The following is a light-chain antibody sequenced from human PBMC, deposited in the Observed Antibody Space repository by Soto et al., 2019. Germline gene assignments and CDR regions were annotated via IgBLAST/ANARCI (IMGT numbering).Light chain of an antibody. J-gene: IGLJ3*02. CDR3: ATWDDKLNVGV. V-gene: IGLV1-44*01. Sequence: QSVLTQPPSASGTPGQRVTISCSGGSSDIGRNVVSWYQHLPGTAPQLVIYMNNQRPSGVPDRFSGSKSGTSGSLAISGLQTEDEAHYYCATWDDKLNVGVFGGGTKVTVL. CDR1: SSDIGRNV. CDR2: MNN.